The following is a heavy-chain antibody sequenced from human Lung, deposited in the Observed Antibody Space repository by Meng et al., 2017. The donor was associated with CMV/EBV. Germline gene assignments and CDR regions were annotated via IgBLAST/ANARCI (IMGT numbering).Heavy chain of an antibody. CDR2: IRPDGSDA. CDR1: GYSLGDYW. V-gene: IGHV5-51*01. D-gene: IGHD2-2*01. J-gene: IGHJ4*03. CDR3: GRHRGYEM. Sequence: GESLKISCRNLGYSLGDYWLGWVRQMPGKGLEWMGIIRPDGSDAQYSPSVHGQVTMSVDRSDNTACLHWANLKASDTAFDFCGRHRGYEMWGQGTLVTVSS.